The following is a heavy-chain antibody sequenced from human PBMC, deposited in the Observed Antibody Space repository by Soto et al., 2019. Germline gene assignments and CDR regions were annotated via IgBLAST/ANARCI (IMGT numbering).Heavy chain of an antibody. CDR1: GFTFSSSW. V-gene: IGHV3-23*01. Sequence: GGSLRLSCAASGFTFSSSWMHWVRQAPGKGLEWVSVISGSGGSTYYADSVKGRFTISRDNSKNTLYLQMNSLRAEDTAVYYFAKDHGYLRTLYYYYGMDVWGQGTTVTVSS. D-gene: IGHD4-17*01. CDR3: AKDHGYLRTLYYYYGMDV. CDR2: ISGSGGST. J-gene: IGHJ6*02.